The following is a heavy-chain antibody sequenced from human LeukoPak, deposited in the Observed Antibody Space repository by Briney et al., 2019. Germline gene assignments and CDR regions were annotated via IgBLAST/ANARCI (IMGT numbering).Heavy chain of an antibody. CDR3: GKAFPPLRVAAAGDY. V-gene: IGHV3-21*06. D-gene: IGHD6-25*01. Sequence: GGSLRLSCTASGFTFSDCDMSWFRQAPGKGLQWVSSISYMGDHRYYADSAKGRFTISRDNAKNSLYLQMDNLRADDTAVYYCGKAFPPLRVAAAGDYWVQGTLVTVSS. CDR2: ISYMGDHR. J-gene: IGHJ4*02. CDR1: GFTFSDCD.